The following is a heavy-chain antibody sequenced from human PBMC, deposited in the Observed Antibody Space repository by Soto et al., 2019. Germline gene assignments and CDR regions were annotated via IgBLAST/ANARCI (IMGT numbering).Heavy chain of an antibody. CDR1: GGTFSSYA. Sequence: GASVKVSCKASGGTFSSYAISWVRQAPGQGLEWMGGIIPIFGTANYAQKFQGRVTITADESTSTAYMELSSLRSEDTAVYYCARAPLGYCTNGVCYRGMDVWGQGTTVTVSS. V-gene: IGHV1-69*13. CDR2: IIPIFGTA. D-gene: IGHD2-8*01. CDR3: ARAPLGYCTNGVCYRGMDV. J-gene: IGHJ6*02.